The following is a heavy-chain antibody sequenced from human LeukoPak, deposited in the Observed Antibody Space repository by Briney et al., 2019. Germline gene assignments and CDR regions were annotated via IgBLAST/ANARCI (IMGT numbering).Heavy chain of an antibody. J-gene: IGHJ3*02. CDR1: GFTVSSNY. Sequence: PGGTLRLSCAASGFTVSSNYMSWVRQAPGKGLEWVSVIYSGGSTYYADSVKGRFTISRDNSKNTLYLQMNSLRAEDTAVYYCARPRTYCSSTSCYLDAFDIWGQGTMVTVSS. CDR2: IYSGGST. CDR3: ARPRTYCSSTSCYLDAFDI. D-gene: IGHD2-2*01. V-gene: IGHV3-66*04.